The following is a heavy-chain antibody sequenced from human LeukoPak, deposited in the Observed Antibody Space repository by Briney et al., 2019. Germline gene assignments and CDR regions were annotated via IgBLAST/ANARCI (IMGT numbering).Heavy chain of an antibody. Sequence: SQTLSLTCAVSGGSISSGGYSWSWIRQPPGKGLEWIGYIYHSGSTYYNPSLKSRVTISVDRSKNQFSLKPSSVTAADTAVYYCARAGATKDTRFDYWGQGTLVTVSS. V-gene: IGHV4-30-2*01. D-gene: IGHD1-26*01. J-gene: IGHJ4*02. CDR2: IYHSGST. CDR3: ARAGATKDTRFDY. CDR1: GGSISSGGYS.